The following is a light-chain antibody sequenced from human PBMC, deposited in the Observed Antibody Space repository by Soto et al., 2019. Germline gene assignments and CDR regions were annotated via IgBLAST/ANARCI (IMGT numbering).Light chain of an antibody. CDR2: SNN. V-gene: IGLV1-44*01. CDR3: AAWDDSLNGPV. J-gene: IGLJ3*02. Sequence: QSVLTQPPSASGTPGQRVTISCSGSSSNIGSNTVNWYQQLPGTAPKLLIYSNNLRPSGVPDLFSGSKSGTSASLAISGLQSEDAADYYCAAWDDSLNGPVFGGGTKVTVL. CDR1: SSNIGSNT.